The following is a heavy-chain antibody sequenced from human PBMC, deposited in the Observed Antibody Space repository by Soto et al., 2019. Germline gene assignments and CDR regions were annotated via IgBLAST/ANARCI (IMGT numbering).Heavy chain of an antibody. CDR1: AYTFTNYG. CDR3: ARDDATHCGDDCYRYFYYGMDV. CDR2: IIPTLGTT. J-gene: IGHJ6*02. V-gene: IGHV1-69*13. D-gene: IGHD2-21*02. Sequence: QVQLVQSGGEVKKPGASVKVSCKASAYTFTNYGISWVRQAPGQGLEWMGGIIPTLGTTDYAHKFQGRVTITADEATRTAYMELSGLRSEDTAVYYCARDDATHCGDDCYRYFYYGMDVWGQGTTVTVSS.